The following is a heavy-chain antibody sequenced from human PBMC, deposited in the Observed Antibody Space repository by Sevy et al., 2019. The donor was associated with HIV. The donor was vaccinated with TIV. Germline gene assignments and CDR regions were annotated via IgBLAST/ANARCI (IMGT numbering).Heavy chain of an antibody. CDR3: AKDIVVVPATSSGYFDL. J-gene: IGHJ2*01. V-gene: IGHV3-9*01. Sequence: SLKISCAASGFIFDDYAMHWVRQAPGKGLEWVSGITWNRDTIGYADSVKGRFTISRDNAKNSLYLQMNSLRLEDSALYYCAKDIVVVPATSSGYFDLWGRGTLVTVSS. CDR2: ITWNRDTI. CDR1: GFIFDDYA. D-gene: IGHD2-2*01.